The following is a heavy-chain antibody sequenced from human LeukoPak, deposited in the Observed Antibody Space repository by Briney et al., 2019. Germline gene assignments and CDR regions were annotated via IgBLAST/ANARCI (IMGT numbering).Heavy chain of an antibody. CDR2: INQDGSEK. Sequence: GGSLRLSCVGSGFTFSNYWMTWVRQAPGKGLEWVANINQDGSEKYYVDPVKGRFTISRDNAKNSLYLQMNSLRAEDTAVYYCARGPGGRCGGDCYLMNYYYYMDVWGKGTTVTVSS. V-gene: IGHV3-7*04. CDR3: ARGPGGRCGGDCYLMNYYYYMDV. CDR1: GFTFSNYW. D-gene: IGHD2-21*02. J-gene: IGHJ6*03.